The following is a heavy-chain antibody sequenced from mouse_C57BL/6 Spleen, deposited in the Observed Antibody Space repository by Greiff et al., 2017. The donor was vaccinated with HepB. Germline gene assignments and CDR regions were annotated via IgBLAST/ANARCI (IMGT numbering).Heavy chain of an antibody. J-gene: IGHJ2*01. D-gene: IGHD1-1*01. CDR2: IYPGDGDT. V-gene: IGHV1-82*01. CDR1: GYAFSSSW. CDR3: ARDTTGDY. Sequence: VQRVESGPELVKPGASVKISCKASGYAFSSSWMNWVKQRPGKGLEWIGRIYPGDGDTNYNGKFKGKATLTADKSSSTAYMQLSSLTSEDSAVYFCARDTTGDYWGQGTTLTVSS.